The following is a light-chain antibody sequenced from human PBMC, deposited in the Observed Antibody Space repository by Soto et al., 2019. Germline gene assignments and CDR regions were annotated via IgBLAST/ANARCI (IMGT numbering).Light chain of an antibody. J-gene: IGKJ1*01. CDR2: KAS. V-gene: IGKV1-5*03. CDR3: QQYNTYLT. CDR1: QSISSW. Sequence: EIQMTQSPSTLSASVGDRVTITCRASQSISSWLAWYQQKPGKAPKLLIYKASSLESGVPSRFRGSGSGTEFTLTISSLQPDDFATYYCQQYNTYLTFGQGTKVDIK.